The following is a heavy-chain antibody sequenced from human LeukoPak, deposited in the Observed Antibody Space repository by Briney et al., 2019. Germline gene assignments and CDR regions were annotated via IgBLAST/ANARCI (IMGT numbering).Heavy chain of an antibody. J-gene: IGHJ4*02. CDR2: IRSKANSYAT. Sequence: PGGSLKLSCAASGFTFSGSAMHGVRQASGKGLEWVGRIRSKANSYATAYAASVKGRFTISRDDSKNTAYLQMNSLKTEDTAVYYCSLINFDYWGQGTLVTVSS. CDR1: GFTFSGSA. D-gene: IGHD3-22*01. V-gene: IGHV3-73*01. CDR3: SLINFDY.